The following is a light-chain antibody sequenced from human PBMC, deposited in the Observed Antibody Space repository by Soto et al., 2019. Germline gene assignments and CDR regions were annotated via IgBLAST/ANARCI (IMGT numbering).Light chain of an antibody. CDR3: QQVNTYPWT. CDR2: AAS. J-gene: IGKJ1*01. CDR1: QGISSF. Sequence: DIPLTQSPSFLSASVGDRVTITCRASQGISSFLAWYQHKPGKAPKLLIYAASTLQSGVPSRFSGSGSGTEFSLTISSLQPEDFATYYCQQVNTYPWTFGQGTKVDVK. V-gene: IGKV1-9*01.